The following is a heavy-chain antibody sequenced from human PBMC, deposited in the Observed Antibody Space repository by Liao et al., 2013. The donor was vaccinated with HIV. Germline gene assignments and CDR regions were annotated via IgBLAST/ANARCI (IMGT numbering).Heavy chain of an antibody. CDR2: IYYSGTT. CDR3: ARVGMTTITGYYYYIDV. D-gene: IGHD5-24*01. V-gene: IGHV4-39*02. CDR1: GASISGKTYH. J-gene: IGHJ6*03. Sequence: QLQVQESGPGLVKPSETLSLACTVSGASISGKTYHWGWIRQPPGKGLEWIGSIYYSGTTYYNPSLRSRVTISIDTSNNHFSLRLSSVSAADTAVYYCARVGMTTITGYYYYIDVWGKGTTVTVSS.